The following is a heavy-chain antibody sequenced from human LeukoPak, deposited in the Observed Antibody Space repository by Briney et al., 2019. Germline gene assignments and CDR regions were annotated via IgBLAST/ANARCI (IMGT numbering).Heavy chain of an antibody. D-gene: IGHD5-18*01. CDR2: INHSGST. J-gene: IGHJ3*02. CDR3: ARHKIRRYSYGPGAFDI. V-gene: IGHV4-34*01. CDR1: GGSFSDYY. Sequence: SETLSLTCAVYGGSFSDYYWSLIRQPPGKGLEWIGEINHSGSTNYNPSLKSRVTISVDTSKNQFSLKLSSVTAADTAVYYCARHKIRRYSYGPGAFDIWGQGTMVTVSS.